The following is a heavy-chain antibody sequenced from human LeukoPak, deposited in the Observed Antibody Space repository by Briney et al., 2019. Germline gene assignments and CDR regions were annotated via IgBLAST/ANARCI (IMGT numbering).Heavy chain of an antibody. CDR2: IYYSGST. D-gene: IGHD3-9*01. Sequence: SETLSLTCTVSGGSISGYYWSWIRRPPGKRLEWIGYIYYSGSTIYNPSLKSRVTISVDTSKNQVSLELSSVTAADTAVYYCARGRYFDWLPSNWFDPWGQGTLVTVSS. V-gene: IGHV4-59*01. CDR3: ARGRYFDWLPSNWFDP. CDR1: GGSISGYY. J-gene: IGHJ5*02.